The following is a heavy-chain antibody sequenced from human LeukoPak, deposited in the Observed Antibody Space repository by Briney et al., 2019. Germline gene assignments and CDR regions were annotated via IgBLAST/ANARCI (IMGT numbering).Heavy chain of an antibody. V-gene: IGHV1-2*06. CDR2: INPNTGGT. CDR1: GYTFTAYY. Sequence: ASVRVSCRASGYTFTAYYMHWVRQAPGQGLEWMGRINPNTGGTNYAQKFQGRVTMTGDTSISTAYMELSRLRSDDTAVYYCARDYCSSTSCLFDYWGQGTLVTVSS. CDR3: ARDYCSSTSCLFDY. D-gene: IGHD2-2*01. J-gene: IGHJ4*02.